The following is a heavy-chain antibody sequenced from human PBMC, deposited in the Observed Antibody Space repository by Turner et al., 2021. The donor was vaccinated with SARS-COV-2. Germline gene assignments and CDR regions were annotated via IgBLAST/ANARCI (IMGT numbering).Heavy chain of an antibody. J-gene: IGHJ4*02. Sequence: QVQLVQSGAEVKKPGASVKVSCKVSGYTLIELSMHWVRQDPGKGLEWMGGCDPEDGETIYAQKFQGRVTMTEDTSTDTAYRELSSLRSEDTAMYYCATGYAYCGGDCSIYYWGQGTLVTVSS. V-gene: IGHV1-24*01. CDR2: CDPEDGET. CDR3: ATGYAYCGGDCSIYY. D-gene: IGHD2-21*02. CDR1: GYTLIELS.